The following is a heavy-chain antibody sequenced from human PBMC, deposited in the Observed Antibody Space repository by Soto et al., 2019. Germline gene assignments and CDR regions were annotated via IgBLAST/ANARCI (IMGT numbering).Heavy chain of an antibody. Sequence: QVQLQESGPGLVKPSETLSLTCTVSGGSISSYYWSWIRQPPGKGLEWIGYIYYSGSTNYNPSLKSRVTISVDTSKNQFSLKLSSVTAADTAVYYCAREERLVLAAMAWFDPWGQGTLVTVSS. J-gene: IGHJ5*02. V-gene: IGHV4-59*01. CDR3: AREERLVLAAMAWFDP. D-gene: IGHD2-2*01. CDR1: GGSISSYY. CDR2: IYYSGST.